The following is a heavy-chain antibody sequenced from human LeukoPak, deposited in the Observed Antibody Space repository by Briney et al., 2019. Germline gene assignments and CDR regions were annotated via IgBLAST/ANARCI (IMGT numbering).Heavy chain of an antibody. Sequence: GGSLRLSCAASGFTFSSYWMSWVRQAPGKGLEWVANIKQDGSEKYYVDSVKGRFTNSRDNAKNSLYLQMNSLRAEDTAVYYCARVYSGSYPAYYYYYYMDVWGKGTTVTISS. V-gene: IGHV3-7*01. CDR1: GFTFSSYW. D-gene: IGHD1-26*01. CDR2: IKQDGSEK. CDR3: ARVYSGSYPAYYYYYYMDV. J-gene: IGHJ6*03.